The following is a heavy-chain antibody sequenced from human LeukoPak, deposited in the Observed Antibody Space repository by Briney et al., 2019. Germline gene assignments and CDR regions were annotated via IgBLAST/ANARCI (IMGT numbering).Heavy chain of an antibody. D-gene: IGHD2-15*01. V-gene: IGHV3-30-3*01. CDR1: GFTFSSYA. CDR2: ISYDGSNK. Sequence: PGRSLRLSSAASGFTFSSYAMHWVRQAPGKGLEWVAVISYDGSNKYYADSVKGRFTISRDNSKNTLYLQMNSLRAEDTAVYCCASSIVVVVAAFDYWGQGTLVTVSS. CDR3: ASSIVVVVAAFDY. J-gene: IGHJ4*02.